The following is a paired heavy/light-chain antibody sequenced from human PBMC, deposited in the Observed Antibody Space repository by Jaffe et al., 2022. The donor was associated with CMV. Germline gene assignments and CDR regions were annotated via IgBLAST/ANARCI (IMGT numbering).Heavy chain of an antibody. CDR2: ISSSSSYT. CDR1: GFTFSDYY. Sequence: QVQVVESGGGLVKPGGSLRLSCAASGFTFSDYYMSWIRQAPGKGLEWVSYISSSSSYTNYADSVKGRFTISRDNAKNSLYLQMNSLRAEDTAVYYCARGLKYYYYYMDVWGKGTTVTVSS. J-gene: IGHJ6*03. CDR3: ARGLKYYYYYMDV. V-gene: IGHV3-11*06.
Light chain of an antibody. Sequence: EIVLTQSPATLSLSPGERATLSCRASQSVSSYLAWYQQKPGQAPRLLIYDASNRATGIPARFSGSGSGTDFTLIISSLEPEDFAVYYCQQRSNWPGFGGGTKVEIK. V-gene: IGKV3-11*01. CDR2: DAS. J-gene: IGKJ4*01. CDR1: QSVSSY. CDR3: QQRSNWPG.